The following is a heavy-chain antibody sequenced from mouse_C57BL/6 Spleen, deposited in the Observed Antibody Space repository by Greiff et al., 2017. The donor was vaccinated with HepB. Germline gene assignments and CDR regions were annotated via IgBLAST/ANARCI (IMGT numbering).Heavy chain of an antibody. CDR1: GYTFTSYW. J-gene: IGHJ1*03. CDR2: IDPNSGGT. V-gene: IGHV1-72*01. CDR3: ARGYSNYVWYFDV. Sequence: QVHVKQPGAELVKPGASVKLSCKASGYTFTSYWMHWVKQRPGRGLEWIGRIDPNSGGTKYNEKFQSKATLTVDKPSSTAYMQLSSLTSEDSAVYYCARGYSNYVWYFDVWGTGTTVTVSS. D-gene: IGHD2-5*01.